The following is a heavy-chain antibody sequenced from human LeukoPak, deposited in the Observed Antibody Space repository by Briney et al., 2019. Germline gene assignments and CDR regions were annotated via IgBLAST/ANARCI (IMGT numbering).Heavy chain of an antibody. V-gene: IGHV4-34*12. Sequence: SETLSLTCAVYGGSFSGYYWSWIRQPPGKGLEWIGSMLYSGSTYYKPSLKSRVTMSVDTSKNQFSLKLSSVTAADTAVYYCAHYYDSRGYYLGYWGQGTLVTVSS. D-gene: IGHD3-22*01. J-gene: IGHJ4*02. CDR1: GGSFSGYY. CDR3: AHYYDSRGYYLGY. CDR2: MLYSGST.